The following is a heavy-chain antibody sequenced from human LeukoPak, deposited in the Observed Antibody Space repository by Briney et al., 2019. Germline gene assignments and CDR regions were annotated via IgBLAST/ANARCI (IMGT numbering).Heavy chain of an antibody. V-gene: IGHV3-23*01. Sequence: PGGSLRLSCAASGFTLSSYAMSWVRQAPGKGLEWVSSISASGGSTNYADSVKGRFTISRDNSKNTVYLQMNSLRAEDTAVYCCAKGAGYSSSWYLDYWGQGTLVTVSS. CDR1: GFTLSSYA. CDR3: AKGAGYSSSWYLDY. CDR2: ISASGGST. J-gene: IGHJ4*02. D-gene: IGHD6-13*01.